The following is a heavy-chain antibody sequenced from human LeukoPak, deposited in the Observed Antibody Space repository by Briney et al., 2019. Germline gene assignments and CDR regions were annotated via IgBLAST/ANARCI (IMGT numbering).Heavy chain of an antibody. V-gene: IGHV3-48*03. CDR1: GFTFSRFE. Sequence: GGSLRLSCSASGFTFSRFEMNWVRQAPGKGLEWVSYISSRGNTIYYADSVKGRFTISRDTAKISLYLQMNSLRVEDTAIYYCARSLGPTSPFDYWGQGTLLIVSS. CDR3: ARSLGPTSPFDY. J-gene: IGHJ4*02. CDR2: ISSRGNTI. D-gene: IGHD5-24*01.